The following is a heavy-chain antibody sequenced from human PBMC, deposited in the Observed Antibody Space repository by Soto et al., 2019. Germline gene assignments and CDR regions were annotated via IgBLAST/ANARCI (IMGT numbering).Heavy chain of an antibody. J-gene: IGHJ4*02. Sequence: QVQLVQSGAEVKKPGSSVKVSCKASGGTFSSYAISWVRQAPGQGLEWMGGIIPIFGTANYAQKFQGRVTITADESTSTAYMELSSLRSEDTAVYYCARVIVVVPAAIRDPDFDYWGQGTLVTVSS. CDR1: GGTFSSYA. CDR3: ARVIVVVPAAIRDPDFDY. D-gene: IGHD2-2*02. V-gene: IGHV1-69*01. CDR2: IIPIFGTA.